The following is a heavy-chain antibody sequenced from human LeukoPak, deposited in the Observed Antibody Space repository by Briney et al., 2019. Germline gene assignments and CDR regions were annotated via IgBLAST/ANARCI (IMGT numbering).Heavy chain of an antibody. CDR1: GGSFSGYY. V-gene: IGHV4-34*01. J-gene: IGHJ6*03. D-gene: IGHD3-10*01. CDR3: ARRGGYYYYYMDV. Sequence: PSETLSLTCAVYGGSFSGYYWSWIRQPPGKGLEWIGEINHSGSTNYNPSLKSRVTISVDTSKNQFSLKLSSVTAADTAVYYCARRGGYYYYYMDVWGKGTTVTVSS. CDR2: INHSGST.